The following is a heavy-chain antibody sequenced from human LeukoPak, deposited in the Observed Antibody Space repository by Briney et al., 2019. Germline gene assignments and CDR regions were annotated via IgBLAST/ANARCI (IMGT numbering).Heavy chain of an antibody. J-gene: IGHJ5*02. Sequence: GGSLRLSCAASGFTFSSYGMHWVRQAPGKGLEWVAFIRYDGSNKYYADSVKGRFTISRDNSKNTLYLQMNSLRAEDTAVYYCAKDLHSSGWPNWFDPWGQGTLVTVSS. CDR1: GFTFSSYG. CDR2: IRYDGSNK. CDR3: AKDLHSSGWPNWFDP. D-gene: IGHD6-19*01. V-gene: IGHV3-30*02.